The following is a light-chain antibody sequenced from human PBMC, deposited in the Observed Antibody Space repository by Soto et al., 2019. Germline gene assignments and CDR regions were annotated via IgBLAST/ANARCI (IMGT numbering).Light chain of an antibody. CDR1: QNINSN. CDR2: GAL. J-gene: IGKJ1*01. V-gene: IGKV3D-15*01. CDR3: QRYNSSAPEGT. Sequence: EIVLTQSPVTLSVSPGERATLSCRASQNINSNLAWYQQKPGQAPTLLIYGALTRVMGIPVRFSGSESGTEFTLTISSLKSEDFAVYYCQRYNSSAPEGTFGQGTKVDIK.